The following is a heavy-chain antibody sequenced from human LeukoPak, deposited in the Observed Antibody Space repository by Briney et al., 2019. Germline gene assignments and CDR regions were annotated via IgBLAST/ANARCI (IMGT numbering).Heavy chain of an antibody. V-gene: IGHV3-64*04. CDR2: INSNGGST. CDR3: AKILGDIVVVPAASHPMDV. Sequence: PGGSLRLSCSASGFTFSNYAMHWVRQAPGKGLEYVSAINSNGGSTYYADSVKGRFTISRDTSKNTLYLQMNSLRAEDTAVYYCAKILGDIVVVPAASHPMDVWGQGTTVTVSS. D-gene: IGHD2-2*01. J-gene: IGHJ6*02. CDR1: GFTFSNYA.